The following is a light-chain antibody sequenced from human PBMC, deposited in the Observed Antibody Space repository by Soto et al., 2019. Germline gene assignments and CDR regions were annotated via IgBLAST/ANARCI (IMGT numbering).Light chain of an antibody. CDR3: CLYASSSTFI. Sequence: QPVLTQPASVSGSPGQSITISCTGTSSDIGSYNLVSWYQQHPGKAPKLMIYEATKRPSGVSNRFSGSKSGNTASPTISGLQAEDEADYYCCLYASSSTFIFGGGTKLTVL. CDR2: EAT. V-gene: IGLV2-23*02. J-gene: IGLJ2*01. CDR1: SSDIGSYNL.